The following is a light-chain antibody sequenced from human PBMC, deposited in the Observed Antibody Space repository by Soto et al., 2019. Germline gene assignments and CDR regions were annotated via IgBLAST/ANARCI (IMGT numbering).Light chain of an antibody. CDR1: QTVSTNY. CDR3: QQYGSSPPWT. Sequence: EIVLTQSPVTLSLSPGERATLSCRASQTVSTNYLAWYQQKPGQAPRLLIYGASSRATGIPDRFSGSGSGTDFTLTISRLEPEDFAVYYCQQYGSSPPWTFGQGTKVDIK. V-gene: IGKV3-20*01. CDR2: GAS. J-gene: IGKJ1*01.